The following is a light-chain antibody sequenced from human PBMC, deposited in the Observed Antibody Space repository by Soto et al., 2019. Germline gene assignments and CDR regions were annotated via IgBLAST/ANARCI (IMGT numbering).Light chain of an antibody. V-gene: IGLV1-51*01. Sequence: QSVLTQPPSVSAAPGQKVIISCSGSSSNIGSNYVSWYQQLPGTAPKLLIYDKNERPSGIPDRVSASKSGTSATLGITGLQTGDEADYYCGAWDHSLNVGVFGGGTKLTVL. CDR2: DKN. J-gene: IGLJ3*02. CDR1: SSNIGSNY. CDR3: GAWDHSLNVGV.